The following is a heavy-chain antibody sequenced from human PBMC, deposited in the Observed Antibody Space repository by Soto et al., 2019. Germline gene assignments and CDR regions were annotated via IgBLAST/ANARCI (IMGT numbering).Heavy chain of an antibody. J-gene: IGHJ5*02. D-gene: IGHD2-2*01. Sequence: SETLPLTYTVSGGSTSSGGYYWSWIRQHPGKGLEWIGYIYHSGTTYYNPSLKSRVTISVDTSKNQFSLKLTSVTAADTAVYYFASVRGDHLLELFDPPGRRTLVTVSS. CDR1: GGSTSSGGYY. CDR2: IYHSGTT. CDR3: ASVRGDHLLELFDP. V-gene: IGHV4-31*03.